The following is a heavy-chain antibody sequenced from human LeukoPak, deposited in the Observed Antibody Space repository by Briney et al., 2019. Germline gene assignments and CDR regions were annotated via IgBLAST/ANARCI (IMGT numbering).Heavy chain of an antibody. Sequence: ASVKVSCKASGYTFTSHYMHWVRQAPEQGLEWMGWINPNSGGTNYAQKFQGRVTMTRDTSISTAYMELSRLRSDDTAVYYCARGFLGSSWFYYYYYYMDVWGKGTTVTVSS. J-gene: IGHJ6*03. V-gene: IGHV1-2*02. CDR1: GYTFTSHY. D-gene: IGHD6-13*01. CDR2: INPNSGGT. CDR3: ARGFLGSSWFYYYYYYMDV.